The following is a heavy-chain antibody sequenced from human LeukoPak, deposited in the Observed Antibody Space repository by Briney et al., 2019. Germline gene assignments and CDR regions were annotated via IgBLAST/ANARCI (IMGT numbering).Heavy chain of an antibody. CDR1: GGTFSSYA. CDR2: IIPIFGTA. D-gene: IGHD3-22*01. Sequence: GASVKVSCKASGGTFSSYAISWVRQAPGQGLEWMGGIIPIFGTANYAQKFQGRVTITADESTSTAYMELSSLRSEDTAVYYCATQSGYDSSGSLYFQHWGQGTLVTVSS. J-gene: IGHJ1*01. CDR3: ATQSGYDSSGSLYFQH. V-gene: IGHV1-69*13.